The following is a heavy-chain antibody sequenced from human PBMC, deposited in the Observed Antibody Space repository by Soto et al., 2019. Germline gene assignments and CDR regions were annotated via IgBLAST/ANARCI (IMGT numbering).Heavy chain of an antibody. CDR1: GFIFSDYA. V-gene: IGHV3-30-3*01. CDR2: ISPAGTNQ. Sequence: PGGSLRLSCVASGFIFSDYAMHWARQAPGKGLEWVALISPAGTNQYYADSAKGRFTISRDNSKNTLYLQMNSLRPEDTGLYYCARENPRISPRLFQHWGHGTLVTVSS. CDR3: ARENPRISPRLFQH. D-gene: IGHD6-6*01. J-gene: IGHJ1*01.